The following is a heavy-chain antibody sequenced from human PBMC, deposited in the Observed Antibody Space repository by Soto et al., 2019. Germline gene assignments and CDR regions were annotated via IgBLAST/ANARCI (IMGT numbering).Heavy chain of an antibody. D-gene: IGHD2-2*01. Sequence: PSETLSLTCSVSGDYIHFGGYYWTWIRQRPGKGLEWMGYIYYTGKTYYNPSLESRLTMSVDRSKNQFSLRLTSVTAADTAVYFCGRDLTSNANCIDPWGQGTQVTVSS. CDR3: GRDLTSNANCIDP. CDR2: IYYTGKT. V-gene: IGHV4-30-4*01. J-gene: IGHJ5*02. CDR1: GDYIHFGGYY.